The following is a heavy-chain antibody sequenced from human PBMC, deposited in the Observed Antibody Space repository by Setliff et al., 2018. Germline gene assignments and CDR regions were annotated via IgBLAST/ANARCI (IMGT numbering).Heavy chain of an antibody. CDR1: GASISTNSYY. V-gene: IGHV4-39*01. D-gene: IGHD6-19*01. Sequence: SETLSLTCTVSGASISTNSYYWGWIRQPPGKGLEWIGTLYYTGSTYYNPSLKSRVTISVDTSKNQFSLKVNSVTAADTAVYYCANYSSGNFDYWGQGTLVTVS. J-gene: IGHJ4*02. CDR2: LYYTGST. CDR3: ANYSSGNFDY.